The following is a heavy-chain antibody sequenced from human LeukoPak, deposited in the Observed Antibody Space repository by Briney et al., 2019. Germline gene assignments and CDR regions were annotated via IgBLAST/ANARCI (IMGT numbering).Heavy chain of an antibody. CDR1: GFTLSSYG. CDR2: IRYDGSNK. CDR3: AKDFLGYCSSTSCSYFDY. J-gene: IGHJ4*02. V-gene: IGHV3-30*02. D-gene: IGHD2-2*01. Sequence: SGGSLRLSCAAPGFTLSSYGMHWVRQAPGKGLEWVAFIRYDGSNKYYAASVKGRFTISRDNSKNTLYLQMNSLRAEDTAVYYCAKDFLGYCSSTSCSYFDYWGQGTLATVSS.